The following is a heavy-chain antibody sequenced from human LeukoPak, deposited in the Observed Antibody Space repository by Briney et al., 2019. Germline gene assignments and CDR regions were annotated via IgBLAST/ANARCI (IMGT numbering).Heavy chain of an antibody. Sequence: PGGSLRLSCAASGFTFSDYYMSWIRQAPGKGLEWVSYISSSGSTIYYADSVKGRFTISRDNAKNSLYLQMNSLRAEDTALYYCARGPIAAADYYFDYWGQGTLVTVSS. CDR3: ARGPIAAADYYFDY. CDR2: ISSSGSTI. CDR1: GFTFSDYY. J-gene: IGHJ4*02. D-gene: IGHD6-13*01. V-gene: IGHV3-11*01.